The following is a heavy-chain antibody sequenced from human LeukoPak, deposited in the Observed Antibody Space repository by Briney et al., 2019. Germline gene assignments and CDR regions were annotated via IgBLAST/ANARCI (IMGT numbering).Heavy chain of an antibody. D-gene: IGHD4-17*01. CDR1: GGSISSYY. CDR3: ARDPDYGDAFDI. Sequence: SETLSLTCTVSGGSISSYYWSWIRQPAGKGLEWIGRTYTSGSTNYNPSLKSRVTMSVDTSKNQFSLKLSSVTAADTAVYYCARDPDYGDAFDIWGQGTMVTVSS. CDR2: TYTSGST. V-gene: IGHV4-4*07. J-gene: IGHJ3*02.